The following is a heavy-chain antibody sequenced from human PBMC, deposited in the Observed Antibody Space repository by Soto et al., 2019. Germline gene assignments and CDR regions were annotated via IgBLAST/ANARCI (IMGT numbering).Heavy chain of an antibody. V-gene: IGHV3-66*01. CDR3: ARDEGYGDYVRFDY. CDR1: GFTVSSNY. CDR2: IYSGGST. J-gene: IGHJ4*02. D-gene: IGHD4-17*01. Sequence: GGSLRLSCAASGFTVSSNYMSWVRQAPGKGLEWVSVIYSGGSTYYADSVKGRFTISRDNSKNTLYLQMNSLRAEDTAVYYCARDEGYGDYVRFDYWGQGTLVTVSS.